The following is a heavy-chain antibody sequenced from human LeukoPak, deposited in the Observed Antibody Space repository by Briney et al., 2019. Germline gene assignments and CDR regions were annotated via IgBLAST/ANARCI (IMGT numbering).Heavy chain of an antibody. CDR1: GYTFTGYY. V-gene: IGHV1-2*02. CDR2: INPNSGGT. Sequence: ASVKVSCKASGYTFTGYYMHWVRQAPGQGLEWMGWINPNSGGTNYAQRFQGRVTMTRDTSISTAYMELSRLRSDDTAVYYCARAPDSGDYTPAGADDYWGQGTLVTVSS. CDR3: ARAPDSGDYTPAGADDY. D-gene: IGHD4-17*01. J-gene: IGHJ4*02.